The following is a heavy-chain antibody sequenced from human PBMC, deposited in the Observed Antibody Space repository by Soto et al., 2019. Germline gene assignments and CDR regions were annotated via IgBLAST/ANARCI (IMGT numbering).Heavy chain of an antibody. CDR2: CHNSGVT. CDR1: GYSISSSNW. J-gene: IGHJ4*02. Sequence: SETLSLTCAVSGYSISSSNWWGWIRQPPGKGLEWIGSCHNSGVTYYNPSLKSRATVDMSKNQISLKLSSVTAADTALYYCATTSSGYPYWGRGTLVT. D-gene: IGHD3-22*01. CDR3: ATTSSGYPY. V-gene: IGHV4-38-2*01.